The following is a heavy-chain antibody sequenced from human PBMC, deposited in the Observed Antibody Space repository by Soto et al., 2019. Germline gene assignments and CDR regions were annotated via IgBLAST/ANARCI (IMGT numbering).Heavy chain of an antibody. CDR2: IGWNGNRV. D-gene: IGHD3-22*01. J-gene: IGHJ4*02. CDR1: GFTFDEHA. Sequence: GGSLRLSCETSGFTFDEHAMHWVRQAPGKGLEWVSGIGWNGNRVDYADSVQGRFTISRDNAKKSLYLEMNGLRAEDTALYYCAKDLRYYASDGPSGGFASWGPGTLVTVSS. V-gene: IGHV3-9*01. CDR3: AKDLRYYASDGPSGGFAS.